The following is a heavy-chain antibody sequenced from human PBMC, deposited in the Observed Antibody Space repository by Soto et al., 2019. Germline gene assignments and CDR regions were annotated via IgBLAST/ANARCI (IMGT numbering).Heavy chain of an antibody. Sequence: QVQLQESGPGLVKPSETLSLNCTVSGGSVSSGSYYWTWIRQPPGKGLEWIGYIHHSGSTHYNPSLERRVAISVDRTKNQLSLRLSSVTAADTAVYYCARVGSGYFYNAADWGQGTLVTVSS. D-gene: IGHD3-22*01. CDR1: GGSVSSGSYY. V-gene: IGHV4-61*01. CDR2: IHHSGST. J-gene: IGHJ4*02. CDR3: ARVGSGYFYNAAD.